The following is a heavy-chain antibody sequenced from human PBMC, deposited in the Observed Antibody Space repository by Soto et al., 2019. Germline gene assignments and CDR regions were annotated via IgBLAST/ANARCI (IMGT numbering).Heavy chain of an antibody. CDR3: ARGDLRYFLYGMDV. J-gene: IGHJ6*02. Sequence: GPGPAGSSETLSLTCAVYGGSFSGYYWSWIRQPPGKGLEWIGEINHSGSTNYNPSLKSRVTISVDTSKNQFSLKLSSVTAADTAVYYCARGDLRYFLYGMDVWGQGTTVTVSS. V-gene: IGHV4-34*01. CDR1: GGSFSGYY. D-gene: IGHD3-9*01. CDR2: INHSGST.